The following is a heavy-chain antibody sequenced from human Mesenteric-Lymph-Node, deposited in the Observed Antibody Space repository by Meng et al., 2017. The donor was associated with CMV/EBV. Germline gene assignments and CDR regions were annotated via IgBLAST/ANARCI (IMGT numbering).Heavy chain of an antibody. V-gene: IGHV1-46*01. CDR3: ARDPRYCSSTSCHDDYYGMDV. J-gene: IGHJ6*02. CDR1: GYTFTSYY. D-gene: IGHD2-2*01. Sequence: ASVKVSCKASGYTFTSYYMHWVRQAPGQGLEWMGIINPSGGSTSYAQKFRGRVTMTRDTSTSTVYMELSSLRSEDTAVYYCARDPRYCSSTSCHDDYYGMDVWGQGTTVTVSS. CDR2: INPSGGST.